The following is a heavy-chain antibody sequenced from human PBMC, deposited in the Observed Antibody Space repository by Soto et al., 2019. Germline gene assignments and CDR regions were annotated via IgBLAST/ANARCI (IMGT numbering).Heavy chain of an antibody. CDR3: TVAMCGQDCHGYNWFDP. D-gene: IGHD5-18*01. CDR1: GVTFINAW. J-gene: IGHJ5*02. V-gene: IGHV3-15*05. Sequence: GGSLRLSCASSGVTFINAWMTLVRQSPGKGLEWVGRIKSKADGERTDYDAHVKDRFTISRDDSKNTLYLQMNSLQTDDTAVYYCTVAMCGQDCHGYNWFDPWGQGTLVTVSS. CDR2: IKSKADGERT.